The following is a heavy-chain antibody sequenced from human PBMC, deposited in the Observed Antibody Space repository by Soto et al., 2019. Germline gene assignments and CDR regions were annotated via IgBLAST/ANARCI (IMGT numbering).Heavy chain of an antibody. CDR2: IWYDGSNE. V-gene: IGHV3-33*01. J-gene: IGHJ4*02. CDR1: GFTFSSHV. CDR3: ATEPSMYGDYWGTCGY. D-gene: IGHD4-17*01. Sequence: QVQLVESGGGVVQPGRSLSLYCAASGFTFSSHVMHWVRQAPGKGLEWVAVIWYDGSNEYYADSVKGRFTISRDNSKNTLYLQMNSMRVEDTAVYYCATEPSMYGDYWGTCGYWGKGTLVTVSS.